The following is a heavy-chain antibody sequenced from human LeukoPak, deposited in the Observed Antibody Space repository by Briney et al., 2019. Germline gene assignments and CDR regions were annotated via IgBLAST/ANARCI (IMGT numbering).Heavy chain of an antibody. CDR1: GFTFTSYA. D-gene: IGHD4-17*01. Sequence: GGSLRLSCAASGFTFTSYAMSWVRQAPGKGLEWVSVIYSGGSTYYADSVKGRFTISRDNSKNTLYLQMNSLRAEDTAVYYCARVLGRYDYGDYVDYWGQGTLVTVSS. CDR2: IYSGGST. CDR3: ARVLGRYDYGDYVDY. J-gene: IGHJ4*02. V-gene: IGHV3-66*01.